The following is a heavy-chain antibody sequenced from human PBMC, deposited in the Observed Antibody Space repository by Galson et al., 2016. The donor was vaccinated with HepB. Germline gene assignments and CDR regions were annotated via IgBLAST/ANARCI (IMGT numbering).Heavy chain of an antibody. V-gene: IGHV3-53*01. CDR2: IYSGGSR. J-gene: IGHJ4*02. D-gene: IGHD2-21*01. CDR1: GLTVSANY. CDR3: EAYCGDGSCHGNEY. Sequence: SLRLSCAASGLTVSANYMSWVRQAPGKGLEWVSVIYSGGSRYYADFVKGRFTISRHNSNNTLYLQMNSLSVEDTALYYCEAYCGDGSCHGNEYWGQGTLVTVSS.